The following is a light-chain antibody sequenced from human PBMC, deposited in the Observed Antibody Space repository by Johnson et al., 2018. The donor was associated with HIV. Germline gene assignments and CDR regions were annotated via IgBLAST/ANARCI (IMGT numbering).Light chain of an antibody. J-gene: IGLJ1*01. CDR2: DNH. Sequence: QSVLSQPPSVSAAPGQKVTISCSGSSSNIGNNFVSWYQQFPGTAPKVLIYDNHKRPSGIPDRVSGSKSGTSATLGITGLQTGDEADYYCGTWDSSLSVYVFGTGTKVTVL. V-gene: IGLV1-51*01. CDR1: SSNIGNNF. CDR3: GTWDSSLSVYV.